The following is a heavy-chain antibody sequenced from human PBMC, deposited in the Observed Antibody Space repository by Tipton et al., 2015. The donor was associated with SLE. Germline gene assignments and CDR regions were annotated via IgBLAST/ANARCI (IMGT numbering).Heavy chain of an antibody. CDR2: IYYTGNT. Sequence: TLSLTCTVSGGSVSSSSYYWGWIRQPPGKGLEWIGSIYYTGNTFYNPSLKSRVVLSIDTSKSHFSLEMKSVTAADTAVYYCARYCGSATCLGFWFSWGQGTLVTVSS. CDR3: ARYCGSATCLGFWFS. CDR1: GGSVSSSSYY. V-gene: IGHV4-39*07. D-gene: IGHD2-2*01. J-gene: IGHJ5*02.